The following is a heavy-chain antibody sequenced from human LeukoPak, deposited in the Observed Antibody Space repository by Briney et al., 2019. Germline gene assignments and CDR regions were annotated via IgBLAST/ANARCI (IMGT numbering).Heavy chain of an antibody. CDR2: IYYSGST. V-gene: IGHV4-59*11. Sequence: SETLSLTCTVSGGSISSHYWSWIRQPPGKGLEWIGYIYYSGSTNYNPSLKSRVTISVDTSKNQFSLKLSSVTAADTAVYYCARDNWGVFDYWGQGTLVTVSS. CDR1: GGSISSHY. D-gene: IGHD7-27*01. J-gene: IGHJ4*02. CDR3: ARDNWGVFDY.